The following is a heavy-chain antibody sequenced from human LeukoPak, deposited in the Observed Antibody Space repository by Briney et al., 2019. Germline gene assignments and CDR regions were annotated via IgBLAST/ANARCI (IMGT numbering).Heavy chain of an antibody. D-gene: IGHD5-18*01. CDR2: ISGSGGST. V-gene: IGHV3-23*01. CDR1: GFTFSSYA. CDR3: GTAMVSVWFDP. J-gene: IGHJ5*02. Sequence: GGSLRLSCAASGFTFSSYAMSWVRQAPGKGLAWVSAISGSGGSTYYADSVKGRFTISRDNSKNTLYLQMNSLRAEDTAVYYCGTAMVSVWFDPWGQGTLVTVSS.